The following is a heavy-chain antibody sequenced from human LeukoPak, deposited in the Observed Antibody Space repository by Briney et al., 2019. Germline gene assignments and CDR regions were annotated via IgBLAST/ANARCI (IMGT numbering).Heavy chain of an antibody. CDR1: GGSISSGGYY. CDR3: ARGSAMMGGAGLDY. J-gene: IGHJ4*02. CDR2: IYHSGST. D-gene: IGHD3-22*01. Sequence: SQTLSLTCTVSGGSISSGGYYWSWIRQPPGKGLEWIGYIYHSGSTYYNPSLKSRVTISVDRSKNQFSLKLNSVTAADTAVYYCARGSAMMGGAGLDYWGQGTQVTVSS. V-gene: IGHV4-30-2*01.